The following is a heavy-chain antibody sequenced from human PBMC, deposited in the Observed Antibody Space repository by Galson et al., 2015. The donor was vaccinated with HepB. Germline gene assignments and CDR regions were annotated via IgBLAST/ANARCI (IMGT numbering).Heavy chain of an antibody. CDR1: GYSFTDYS. CDR2: INPNSGGT. Sequence: SVKVSCKASGYSFTDYSMHWVRQAPGQGLEWMGWINPNSGGTNYAQKFHGRVTMTRDTSISTAYMELSGLSADDTAVYYCARDYDSWTDSFTWHLDLWGRGTLVTVSS. CDR3: ARDYDSWTDSFTWHLDL. V-gene: IGHV1-2*02. J-gene: IGHJ2*01. D-gene: IGHD3/OR15-3a*01.